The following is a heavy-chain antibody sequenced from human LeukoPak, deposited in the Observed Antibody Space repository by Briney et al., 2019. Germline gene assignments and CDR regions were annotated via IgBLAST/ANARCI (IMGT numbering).Heavy chain of an antibody. D-gene: IGHD6-13*01. V-gene: IGHV3-7*02. CDR1: GFTFSAYW. J-gene: IGHJ4*02. CDR2: VKQDGSEE. Sequence: GGSLRLSCAASGFTFSAYWMSWPRQAPGKGLEWVANVKQDGSEEYYVDSVKGRFTISRDNAKNSLFLQMNSLRAEDTAVYYCARYGSIAAAGTFDYWGQGTLVTVSS. CDR3: ARYGSIAAAGTFDY.